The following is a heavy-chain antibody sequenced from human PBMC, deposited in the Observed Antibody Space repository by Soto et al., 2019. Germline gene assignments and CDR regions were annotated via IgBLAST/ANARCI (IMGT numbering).Heavy chain of an antibody. D-gene: IGHD3-10*01. J-gene: IGHJ6*02. CDR1: GFTVSNYA. CDR2: ISYDGSDK. CDR3: ARDTGHNGSNYYYFGMDV. Sequence: XESLSLACADSGFTVSNYAMHGVRQAPGKGLEWVAVISYDGSDKYNANSVKGRFTISRDNSKNTLYLQMNSLRAEDTAVYYCARDTGHNGSNYYYFGMDVWGQGTTVTVSS. V-gene: IGHV3-30-3*01.